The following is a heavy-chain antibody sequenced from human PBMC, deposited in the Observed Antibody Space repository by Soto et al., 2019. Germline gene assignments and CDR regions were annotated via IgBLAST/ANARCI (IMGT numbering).Heavy chain of an antibody. D-gene: IGHD3-22*01. V-gene: IGHV3-43*01. CDR2: ISWDGGST. J-gene: IGHJ3*02. CDR3: AKDMVRGYYYDSSGYSAFDI. Sequence: GGSLRLSCAASGFTFDDYTMHWVRQAPGKGLEWVSLISWDGGSTYYADSVKGRFTISRDNSKNSLYLQMNSLRTEDTALYYCAKDMVRGYYYDSSGYSAFDIWGQGTMVTVSS. CDR1: GFTFDDYT.